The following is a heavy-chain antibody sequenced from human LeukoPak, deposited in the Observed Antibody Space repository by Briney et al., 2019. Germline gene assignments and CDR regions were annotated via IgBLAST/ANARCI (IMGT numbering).Heavy chain of an antibody. Sequence: GGSLRLSCAASGFTFSSYAMHWVRQAPGKGLEWVVVISYDGSNKYYADSVKGRFTISRDNSKNTLYLQMNSLRAEDTAVYYCARDYGMDVWGQGTTVTVSS. CDR3: ARDYGMDV. V-gene: IGHV3-30*04. J-gene: IGHJ6*02. CDR2: ISYDGSNK. CDR1: GFTFSSYA.